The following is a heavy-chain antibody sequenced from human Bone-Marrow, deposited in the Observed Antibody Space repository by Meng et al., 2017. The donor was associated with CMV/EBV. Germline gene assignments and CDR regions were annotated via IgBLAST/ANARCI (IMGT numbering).Heavy chain of an antibody. V-gene: IGHV3-21*04. CDR2: ISSSSSYI. CDR1: GFTFSSYA. Sequence: GGSLRLSCAASGFTFSSYAMSWVRQAPGKGLEWVSSISSSSSYIYYADSVKGRFTISRDNAKNSLYLQMNSLRAEDTAVYYCAKGEQGYDFWSGYTPLYGYWGQGTLVTVSS. J-gene: IGHJ4*02. CDR3: AKGEQGYDFWSGYTPLYGY. D-gene: IGHD3-3*01.